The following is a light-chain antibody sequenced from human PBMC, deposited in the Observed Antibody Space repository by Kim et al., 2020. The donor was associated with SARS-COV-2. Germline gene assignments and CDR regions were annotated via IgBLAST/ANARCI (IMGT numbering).Light chain of an antibody. Sequence: PGERVTLSCRASQSVSSSYLTWYQQKPGQAPRLLIYGASTRATGIPARFSGSGSGTDFTLTISSLQPEDFAVYYCQQDYNLPGTFGGGTKVEI. CDR2: GAS. J-gene: IGKJ4*01. CDR1: QSVSSSY. CDR3: QQDYNLPGT. V-gene: IGKV3D-7*01.